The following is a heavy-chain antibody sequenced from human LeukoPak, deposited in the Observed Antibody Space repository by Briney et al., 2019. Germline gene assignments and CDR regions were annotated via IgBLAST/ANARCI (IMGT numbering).Heavy chain of an antibody. J-gene: IGHJ5*02. CDR1: GGTFSSYA. CDR2: IIPIFGTA. V-gene: IGHV1-69*13. Sequence: SVKVSCKASGGTFSSYAISWVRQAPGQGLEWMGGIIPIFGTANYAQKFQGRVTITADESTSTAYMELSSLRSEDTAVYYCAREDTEATRAFDPWGQGTLVTVSS. D-gene: IGHD2-8*02. CDR3: AREDTEATRAFDP.